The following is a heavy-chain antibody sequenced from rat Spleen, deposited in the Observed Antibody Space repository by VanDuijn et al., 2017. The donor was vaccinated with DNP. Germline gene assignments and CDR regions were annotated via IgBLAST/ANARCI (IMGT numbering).Heavy chain of an antibody. CDR3: SRRGYRYNYDYALDV. V-gene: IGHV5-25*01. CDR1: GFTFSDYY. Sequence: EVQLVESGGGLVQPGRSLKLSCAASGFTFSDYYMAWVRQTPKKGLEWVATISTGGGTLYYRDSVKGRFTISRDDAKSTLYLQMASLTSEDTATYFCSRRGYRYNYDYALDVWGQGTSVTVSS. J-gene: IGHJ4*01. CDR2: ISTGGGTL. D-gene: IGHD1-5*01.